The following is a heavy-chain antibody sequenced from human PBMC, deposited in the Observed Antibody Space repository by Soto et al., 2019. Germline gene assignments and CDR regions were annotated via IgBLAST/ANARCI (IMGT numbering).Heavy chain of an antibody. CDR1: GFTFSSYG. CDR2: IWYDGSNK. CDR3: ARPGEEWERHFDY. J-gene: IGHJ4*02. V-gene: IGHV3-33*01. D-gene: IGHD1-26*01. Sequence: QVQLVESGGGVVQPGRSPRLSCAASGFTFSSYGMHWVRQAPGKGLEWVAVIWYDGSNKYYADSVKGRFTISRDNSKNTLYLQMNSLRAEDTAVYYCARPGEEWERHFDYWGQGTLVTVSS.